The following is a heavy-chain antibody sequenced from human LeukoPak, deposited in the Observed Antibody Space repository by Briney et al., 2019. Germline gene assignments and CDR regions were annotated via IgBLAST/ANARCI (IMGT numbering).Heavy chain of an antibody. J-gene: IGHJ4*02. Sequence: PSETLSLTCTVSGGSISSYYWSWIRQPPGKGLEWIGYIYYSGSTNYNPSLKSRVTISVDTSKNQFSLKLSSVTAADTVVYYCTSFTPPLYYFDYWGQGTLVTVSS. CDR2: IYYSGST. V-gene: IGHV4-59*01. CDR3: TSFTPPLYYFDY. CDR1: GGSISSYY.